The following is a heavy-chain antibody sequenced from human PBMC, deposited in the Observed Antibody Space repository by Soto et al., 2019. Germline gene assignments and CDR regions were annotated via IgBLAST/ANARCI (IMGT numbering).Heavy chain of an antibody. CDR1: GGSFSGYY. CDR2: INHSGST. D-gene: IGHD2-2*01. V-gene: IGHV4-34*01. Sequence: QVQLQQWGAGLLKPSETLSLTCAVYGGSFSGYYWSWIRQPPGKGLEWIGEINHSGSTNYNPSLMRRVTISVDTFKTLFSLKLSSVTAPDTAVYYCERKHYIVVVPAAPDAFVYLGQETLVTVSS. CDR3: ERKHYIVVVPAAPDAFVY. J-gene: IGHJ4*02.